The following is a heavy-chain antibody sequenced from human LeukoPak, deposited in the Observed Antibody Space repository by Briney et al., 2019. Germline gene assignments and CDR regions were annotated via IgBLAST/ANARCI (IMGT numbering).Heavy chain of an antibody. Sequence: PSETLSLTCTVSGGSISSSSYYWGWIRQPPGKGLEWIGSIYYSGSAYYNPSLKSRVTISVDTSKNQFSLKLSSVTAADTAVYYCARHSSTGLATPLDYWGQGTLVTVSS. CDR3: ARHSSTGLATPLDY. D-gene: IGHD5-12*01. CDR2: IYYSGSA. CDR1: GGSISSSSYY. V-gene: IGHV4-39*01. J-gene: IGHJ4*02.